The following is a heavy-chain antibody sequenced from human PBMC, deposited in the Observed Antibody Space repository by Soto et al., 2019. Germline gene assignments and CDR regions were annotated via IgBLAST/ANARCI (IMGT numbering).Heavy chain of an antibody. Sequence: QVQLVESGGGVVQPGRSLRLSCAASGFTFSSYAMHWVRQAPGKGLEWVAVISYDGSNKYYADSVKGRFTISRDNSKNTLYLQMNSLRAEDTAVYYCARESRVWWLAAQNYYYYGMDVWGQGTTVTVSS. CDR2: ISYDGSNK. CDR3: ARESRVWWLAAQNYYYYGMDV. J-gene: IGHJ6*02. CDR1: GFTFSSYA. D-gene: IGHD6-19*01. V-gene: IGHV3-30-3*01.